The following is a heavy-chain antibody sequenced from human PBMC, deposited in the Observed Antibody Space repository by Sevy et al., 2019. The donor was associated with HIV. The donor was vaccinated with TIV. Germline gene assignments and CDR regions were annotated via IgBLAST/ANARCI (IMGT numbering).Heavy chain of an antibody. V-gene: IGHV3-7*01. CDR2: IKEDGSDK. Sequence: GGSLRLSCAASGFTFSSYWMNWVRQAPGKGLEWVANIKEDGSDKYYVDSVKGRFTISRDNAQNSPYLEMNSLRAEDTGGFYRGGWDVWGQGTPVTVSS. J-gene: IGHJ6*02. D-gene: IGHD3-16*01. CDR1: GFTFSSYW. CDR3: GGWDV.